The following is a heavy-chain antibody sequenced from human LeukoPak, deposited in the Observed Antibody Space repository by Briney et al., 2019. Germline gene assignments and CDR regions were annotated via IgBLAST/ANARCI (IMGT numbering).Heavy chain of an antibody. D-gene: IGHD3-10*01. Sequence: GGSLRLSCAASGFTFSSYAMSWVRQAPGKGLEWVSAISGSGGSTYYADSVKGRFTISRDNSKNTLYLQMNSLRAEDTAVYYCAKTHGDYYGSGSYYNYYYYYYGMDVWGQGTTVTVSS. CDR3: AKTHGDYYGSGSYYNYYYYYYGMDV. CDR2: ISGSGGST. CDR1: GFTFSSYA. J-gene: IGHJ6*02. V-gene: IGHV3-23*01.